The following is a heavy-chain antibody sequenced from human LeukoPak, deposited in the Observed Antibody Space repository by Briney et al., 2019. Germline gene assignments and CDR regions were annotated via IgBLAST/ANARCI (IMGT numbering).Heavy chain of an antibody. CDR2: IYYSGRT. CDR1: RGSLSSSY. Sequence: SETLSLTCTVSRGSLSSSYSSSVRQTPRKGLGWIGYIYYSGRTNYNPSPTSRVTISVETSMKQLSLNLSSVTAELTAGYHSARRYCRNSNCYFDYWGQGTLVTVSS. V-gene: IGHV4-59*01. J-gene: IGHJ4*02. D-gene: IGHD2-2*01. CDR3: ARRYCRNSNCYFDY.